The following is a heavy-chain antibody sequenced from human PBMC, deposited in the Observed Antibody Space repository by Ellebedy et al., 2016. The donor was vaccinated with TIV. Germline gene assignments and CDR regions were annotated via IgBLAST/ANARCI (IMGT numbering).Heavy chain of an antibody. CDR2: TYYRSKWYT. Sequence: SQTLSLTCVISGDSVSGNSVAWNWLRQSPSRGLEWLGRTYYRSKWYTNYAVSLKSRVILNKDTSNNQFSMQLNSVIPEDTAVHSFARWAHALSHFDFWGQGTLGTVSS. J-gene: IGHJ4*02. CDR1: GDSVSGNSVA. CDR3: ARWAHALSHFDF. V-gene: IGHV6-1*01.